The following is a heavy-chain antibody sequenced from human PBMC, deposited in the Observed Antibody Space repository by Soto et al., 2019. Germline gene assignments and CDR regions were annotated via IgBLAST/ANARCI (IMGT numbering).Heavy chain of an antibody. CDR2: ISGSGGNL. J-gene: IGHJ4*02. CDR3: ATQDFRGTTGTT. CDR1: GFTFSRYA. V-gene: IGHV3-23*01. Sequence: GGSLRLSCAASGFTFSRYAMGWVRQAPGKGLEWVSVISGSGGNLHYADSVKGRFTISRDNSKNTLYLQMNSLRVEDTAVYNCATQDFRGTTGTTWGQGTLVTVSS. D-gene: IGHD1-1*01.